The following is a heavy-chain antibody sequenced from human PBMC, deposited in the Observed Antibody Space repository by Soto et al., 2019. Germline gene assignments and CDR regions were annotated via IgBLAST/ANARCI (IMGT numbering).Heavy chain of an antibody. Sequence: QVQLVESGGGVVQPGRSLRLSCAASGFTFSSYGMHWVRQAPGKGLEWVAVIWYDGSNKYYADSVKGRFTISRDNSKNPLYLHMNSLRAEDTAVYYCASGIAAARTLDSWGQGTLVTVSS. CDR3: ASGIAAARTLDS. V-gene: IGHV3-33*01. CDR1: GFTFSSYG. D-gene: IGHD6-13*01. CDR2: IWYDGSNK. J-gene: IGHJ4*02.